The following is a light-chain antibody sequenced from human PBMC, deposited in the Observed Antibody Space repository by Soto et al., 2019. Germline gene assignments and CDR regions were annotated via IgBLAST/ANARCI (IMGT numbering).Light chain of an antibody. J-gene: IGKJ3*01. Sequence: EIVLPQSPATLSLSPGERATLSCRASQSVSSYLAWYQQKPGQAPRLLIYDASNRATGIPARFSGSGSGTDFTLTISRLEPEDFAVYYCQQRSNWPPNTFGPGTKVDIK. CDR3: QQRSNWPPNT. CDR1: QSVSSY. V-gene: IGKV3-11*01. CDR2: DAS.